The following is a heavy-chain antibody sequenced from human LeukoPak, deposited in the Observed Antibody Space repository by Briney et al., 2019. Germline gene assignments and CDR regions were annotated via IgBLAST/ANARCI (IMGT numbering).Heavy chain of an antibody. Sequence: ASVKVSCKASGYTFTSYDINWVRQATGQGLEWMGWMNPNSGNTGYAQKFQGRVTITRNTSISTAYMELSSLRSEDTAVYYCAKGSYYDISGYSEFDYWGQGTLVTVSS. CDR2: MNPNSGNT. D-gene: IGHD3-22*01. CDR3: AKGSYYDISGYSEFDY. V-gene: IGHV1-8*03. J-gene: IGHJ4*02. CDR1: GYTFTSYD.